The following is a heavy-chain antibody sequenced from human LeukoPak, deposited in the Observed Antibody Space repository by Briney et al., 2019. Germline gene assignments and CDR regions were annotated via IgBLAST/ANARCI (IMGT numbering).Heavy chain of an antibody. J-gene: IGHJ4*02. D-gene: IGHD6-6*01. CDR3: ARTAARRFDY. Sequence: ASVKVSCKASGYTFTSYAMHWVRQAPGQRLEWMGWINAGNGNTKYSQYFQGRVTITRDTSASTAYMQLSSLRSDDTAVYYCARTAARRFDYWGQGTLVTVSS. V-gene: IGHV1-3*01. CDR1: GYTFTSYA. CDR2: INAGNGNT.